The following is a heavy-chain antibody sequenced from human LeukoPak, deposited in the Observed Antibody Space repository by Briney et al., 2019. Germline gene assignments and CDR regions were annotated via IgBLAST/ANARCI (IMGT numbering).Heavy chain of an antibody. V-gene: IGHV3-43D*04. CDR2: ISWDGGST. J-gene: IGHJ4*02. CDR3: AKDMGGYYRNYPGVLDY. D-gene: IGHD4-11*01. CDR1: GFTFDDYA. Sequence: PGGSLRLSCAASGFTFDDYAMHWVRHAPGKGLEWVSLISWDGGSTYYADSVKGRFTISRDNSKNSLYLQMNSLRAEDTALYYCAKDMGGYYRNYPGVLDYWGQGTLVTVSS.